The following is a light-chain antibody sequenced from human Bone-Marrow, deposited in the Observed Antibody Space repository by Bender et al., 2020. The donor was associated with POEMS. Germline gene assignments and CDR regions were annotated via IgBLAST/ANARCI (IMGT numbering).Light chain of an antibody. V-gene: IGLV1-44*01. CDR2: NNH. CDR3: AASIASLNSRE. CDR1: NSNLGYYN. Sequence: QSVLIQPPSASGAPGQGVVISCSGSNSNLGYYNVNWYQQIPGRAPKLLIYNNHDRLPGVPARFSGSKSGTSASLVISDLRPEDEADYYCAASIASLNSREFGGGTRVTVL. J-gene: IGLJ2*01.